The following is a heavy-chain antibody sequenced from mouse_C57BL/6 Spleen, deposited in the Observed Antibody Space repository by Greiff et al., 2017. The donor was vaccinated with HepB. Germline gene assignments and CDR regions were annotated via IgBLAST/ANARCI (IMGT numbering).Heavy chain of an antibody. CDR1: GFTFSNYW. Sequence: EVHLVESGGGLVQPGGSMKLSCVASGFTFSNYWMNWVRQSPEKGLEWVAQIRLKSDNYATHYAESVKGRFTISRDDSKSSVYLQMNNLRAEDTGIYYCTALYYGRRDYDMDYWGQGTTVTVSS. CDR3: TALYYGRRDYDMDY. D-gene: IGHD1-1*01. J-gene: IGHJ4*01. V-gene: IGHV6-3*01. CDR2: IRLKSDNYAT.